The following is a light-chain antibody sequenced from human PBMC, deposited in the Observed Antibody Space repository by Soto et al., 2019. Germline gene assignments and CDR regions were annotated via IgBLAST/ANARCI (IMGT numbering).Light chain of an antibody. Sequence: QSVLTQPPSASGTPGQRVTISCSGSNSNIGRNTVNWYQQLPGTSPKLLIYSNEERPSGGPDRFSGSKSGTSASLAIRGLQSEDEADYYCAAWDDSLNAYVFGTGTKVTVL. CDR3: AAWDDSLNAYV. CDR1: NSNIGRNT. J-gene: IGLJ1*01. V-gene: IGLV1-44*01. CDR2: SNE.